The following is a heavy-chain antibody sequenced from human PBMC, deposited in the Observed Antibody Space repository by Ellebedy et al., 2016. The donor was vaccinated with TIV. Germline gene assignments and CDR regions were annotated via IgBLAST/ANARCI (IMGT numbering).Heavy chain of an antibody. CDR2: TNPSGGT. Sequence: ASVKVSXKASGYTFTSYYMHWVRQAPGQGLEWMGMTNPSGGTTSAQKFQGRVTMTRDTSTSTVYMELSSLRSDDTAVYYCARGFVTTVNSMDVWGQGTMVTVSS. CDR1: GYTFTSYY. CDR3: ARGFVTTVNSMDV. D-gene: IGHD4-17*01. V-gene: IGHV1-46*01. J-gene: IGHJ6*02.